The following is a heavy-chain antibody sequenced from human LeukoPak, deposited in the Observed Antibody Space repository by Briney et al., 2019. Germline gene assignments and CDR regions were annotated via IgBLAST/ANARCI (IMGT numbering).Heavy chain of an antibody. J-gene: IGHJ4*02. Sequence: SQTLSLTCTVSSDSTYWGWIRQPAGKGLEWIGRIYTSGSTNYNPSLKSRVTISVDTSKNQFSLKLSSVTAADTAVYYCARELGRYCSSTSCAQGIDYWGQGTLVTVSS. CDR3: ARELGRYCSSTSCAQGIDY. CDR2: IYTSGST. V-gene: IGHV4-61*02. CDR1: SDSTY. D-gene: IGHD2-2*01.